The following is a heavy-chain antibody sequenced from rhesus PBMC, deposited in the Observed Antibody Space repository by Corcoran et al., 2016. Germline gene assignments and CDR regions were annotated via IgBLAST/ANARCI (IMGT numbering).Heavy chain of an antibody. Sequence: QVNLQQWGEGLVKPSEPLSLTCAVYGGSISGYYYWHWIRQSPGKGLEWIGNIYGNSDGTHYNPSRKNRVTISTDTSKHHDSLNISSMTGADTAVYYCAWGDYSGSYYSWYFDIWGPGTPITISS. CDR1: GGSISGYYY. CDR2: IYGNSDGT. D-gene: IGHD3-16*01. V-gene: IGHV4-73*01. J-gene: IGHJ2*01. CDR3: AWGDYSGSYYSWYFDI.